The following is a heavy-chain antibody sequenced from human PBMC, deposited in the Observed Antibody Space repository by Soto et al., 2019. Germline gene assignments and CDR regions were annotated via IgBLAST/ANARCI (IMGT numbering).Heavy chain of an antibody. V-gene: IGHV3-48*02. CDR1: GFTFSSYS. D-gene: IGHD6-6*01. Sequence: GGSLRLSCAASGFTFSSYSMNWVRQAPGKGLEWVSYISSSSSTIYYADSVKGRFTISRDNAKNSLYLQMNSLRDEDTAVYYCARSGYSSSSRYWYFDLWGRGTLVTVSS. CDR3: ARSGYSSSSRYWYFDL. J-gene: IGHJ2*01. CDR2: ISSSSSTI.